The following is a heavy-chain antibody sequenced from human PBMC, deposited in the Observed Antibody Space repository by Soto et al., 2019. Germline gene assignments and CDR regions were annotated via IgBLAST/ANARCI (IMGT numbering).Heavy chain of an antibody. D-gene: IGHD3-10*01. V-gene: IGHV4-34*01. Sequence: SETLSLTCAVYGGSFSGYYWSWIRQPPGKGLEWIGEINHSGSTNYNPSLKSRVTISVDTSKNQFSLKLSSVTAADTAVYYCARGDPHGSGSLAYYYMDVWGKGTTVTVSS. CDR3: ARGDPHGSGSLAYYYMDV. CDR2: INHSGST. J-gene: IGHJ6*03. CDR1: GGSFSGYY.